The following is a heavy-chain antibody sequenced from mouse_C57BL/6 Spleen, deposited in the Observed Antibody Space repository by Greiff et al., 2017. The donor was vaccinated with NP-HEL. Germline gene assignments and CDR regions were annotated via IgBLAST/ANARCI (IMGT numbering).Heavy chain of an antibody. J-gene: IGHJ2*01. V-gene: IGHV1-39*01. Sequence: EVKLLESGPELVKPGASVKISCKASGYSFTDYNMNWVKQSNGKSLEWIGVINPNYGTTSYNQKFKGKATLTVDQSSSTAYMQLNSLTSEDSAVYYCARSRYYYGSSPFDYWGQGTTLTVSS. CDR2: INPNYGTT. D-gene: IGHD1-1*01. CDR1: GYSFTDYN. CDR3: ARSRYYYGSSPFDY.